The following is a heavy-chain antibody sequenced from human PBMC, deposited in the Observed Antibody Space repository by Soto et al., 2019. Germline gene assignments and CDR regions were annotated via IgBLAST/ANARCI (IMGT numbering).Heavy chain of an antibody. CDR3: ARDVGIYCSSSSCYTANWFDP. CDR2: INAGNGNT. CDR1: GYTFSSYA. J-gene: IGHJ5*02. V-gene: IGHV1-3*01. Sequence: GASVKVSCKASGYTFSSYAMHWVRQAPGQRLEWMGWINAGNGNTKSSQKFQGRVTITRDTSASTAYMELSSLRSEDTAVCYCARDVGIYCSSSSCYTANWFDPWGQGTLVTVSS. D-gene: IGHD2-2*02.